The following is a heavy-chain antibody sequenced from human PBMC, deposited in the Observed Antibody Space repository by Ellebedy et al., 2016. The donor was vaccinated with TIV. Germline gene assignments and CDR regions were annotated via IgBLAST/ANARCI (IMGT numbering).Heavy chain of an antibody. CDR1: GFTFGNYS. CDR3: ARDEVAGTNFFDY. D-gene: IGHD6-19*01. Sequence: PGGSLRLSCAASGFTFGNYSMHWIRQAPGKGPEWVTLISFDGSSQYYTDSVKGRFTVSSDNSKTTLYLQMHSLRPEDPAVYYCARDEVAGTNFFDYWGQGALVSVSS. CDR2: ISFDGSSQ. V-gene: IGHV3-30*10. J-gene: IGHJ4*02.